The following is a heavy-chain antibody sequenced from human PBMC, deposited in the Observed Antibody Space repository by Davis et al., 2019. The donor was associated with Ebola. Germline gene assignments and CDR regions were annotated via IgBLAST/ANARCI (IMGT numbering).Heavy chain of an antibody. Sequence: GGSLRLSCAASGFTFSSYGMHWVRQAPGKGLEWVANIKQDGSEKYYVDSVKGRFTISRDNAKNSLYLQMNSLRAEDTAVYYCARILPLINWFAPWGQGTLVTVSS. CDR3: ARILPLINWFAP. J-gene: IGHJ5*02. CDR2: IKQDGSEK. CDR1: GFTFSSYG. V-gene: IGHV3-7*03.